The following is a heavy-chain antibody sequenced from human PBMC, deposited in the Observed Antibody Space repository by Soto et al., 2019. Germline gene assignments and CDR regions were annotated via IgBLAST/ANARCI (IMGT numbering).Heavy chain of an antibody. D-gene: IGHD5-18*01. CDR2: ISSSISYT. Sequence: GGSLRLSCAASGFTFSDYYMSWIRQAPGKGLEWVSYISSSISYTNYADSVRGRFTISRDNAKNSLYLQMNSLRAEDTAVYYCARYIYGYVDYWGQGTLVTVSS. V-gene: IGHV3-11*06. J-gene: IGHJ4*02. CDR3: ARYIYGYVDY. CDR1: GFTFSDYY.